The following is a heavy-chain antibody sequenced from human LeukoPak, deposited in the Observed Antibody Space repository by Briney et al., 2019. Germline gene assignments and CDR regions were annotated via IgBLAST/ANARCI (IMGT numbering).Heavy chain of an antibody. CDR1: GFTFGKYW. Sequence: PGGSLRLSCVASGFTFGKYWMSWVRQAPGKGLEWVAVISYDGSNKYYADSVKGRFTISRDNSKNTLYLQMNSLRAEDTAVYYCARDGVVVITYYFDYWGQGTLVTVSS. CDR3: ARDGVVVITYYFDY. V-gene: IGHV3-30-3*01. J-gene: IGHJ4*02. CDR2: ISYDGSNK. D-gene: IGHD3-22*01.